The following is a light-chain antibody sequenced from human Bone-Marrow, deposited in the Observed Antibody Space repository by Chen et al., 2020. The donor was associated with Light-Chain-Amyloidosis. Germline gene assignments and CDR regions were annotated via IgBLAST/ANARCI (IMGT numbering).Light chain of an antibody. J-gene: IGKJ4*01. V-gene: IGKV2D-29*01. Sequence: IVMTQTPLSLSVTPGQSASISCKSSQSLVHRDGKTYFYWYMQKSGQPPQLLIYEVSTRFSGVSDRFTGSGSGTDFTLIISRVGTEDVGVYYCMQSLQLPLTFGGGTKVEIK. CDR1: QSLVHRDGKTY. CDR2: EVS. CDR3: MQSLQLPLT.